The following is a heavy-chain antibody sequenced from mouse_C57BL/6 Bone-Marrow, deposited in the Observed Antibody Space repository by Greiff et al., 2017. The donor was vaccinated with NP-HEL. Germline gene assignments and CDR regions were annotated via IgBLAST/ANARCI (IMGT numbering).Heavy chain of an antibody. D-gene: IGHD4-1*01. CDR2: INPYNGGT. J-gene: IGHJ3*01. V-gene: IGHV1-19*01. CDR3: ARHWASFAY. Sequence: EVQLQQSGPVLVKPGASVKMSCKASGYTFTDYYMNWVKQSHGKSLEWIGVINPYNGGTSYNQKFKGKATLTVEKSSSTADMELNSLTSDDSAVYYCARHWASFAYWGQGTLVTVSA. CDR1: GYTFTDYY.